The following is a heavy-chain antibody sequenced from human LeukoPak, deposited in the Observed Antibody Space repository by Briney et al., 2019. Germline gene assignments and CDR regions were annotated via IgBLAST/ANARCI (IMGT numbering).Heavy chain of an antibody. Sequence: SETLSLTCTVSGGSIISYYWSWIRQPPGKGLEWIGYIYYSGSTNYNPSLKGRVTISVDTSKNQFSLKLSSVTAADTAVYYCARGGSSGWSPIDYWGQGTLVTVSS. V-gene: IGHV4-59*01. D-gene: IGHD6-19*01. CDR2: IYYSGST. CDR1: GGSIISYY. CDR3: ARGGSSGWSPIDY. J-gene: IGHJ4*02.